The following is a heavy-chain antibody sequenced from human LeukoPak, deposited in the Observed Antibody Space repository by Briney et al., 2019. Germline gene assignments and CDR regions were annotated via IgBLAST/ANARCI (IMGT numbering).Heavy chain of an antibody. CDR3: ARDYGYGREYGEDYFDY. J-gene: IGHJ4*02. CDR1: GGPFSSYT. V-gene: IGHV1-69*04. Sequence: ASVKVSCKASGGPFSSYTISWVRQAPGQGLEWMGRIIPILGIANYAQKFQRRVTITADKSTSTAYMELSSLRSEDTAVYYCARDYGYGREYGEDYFDYWGQGTLVTVSS. CDR2: IIPILGIA. D-gene: IGHD3-10*01.